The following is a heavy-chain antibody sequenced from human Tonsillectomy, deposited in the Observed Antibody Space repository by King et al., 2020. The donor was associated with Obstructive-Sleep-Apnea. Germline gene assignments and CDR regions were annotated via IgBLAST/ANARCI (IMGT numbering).Heavy chain of an antibody. CDR3: ARDIDNSGNGHFDI. J-gene: IGHJ3*02. Sequence: QLQEPGPGLVKPSQTLSLTCTVSGDSISSGIYYWTWIRQHPGKGLEWIGYKHYSVSTYYNPSLKSRVSISLDTSKNQFSLKLSSVSGADTAVYYCARDIDNSGNGHFDIWGQGTMVTVSS. CDR2: KHYSVST. D-gene: IGHD5-12*01. CDR1: GDSISSGIYY. V-gene: IGHV4-31*03.